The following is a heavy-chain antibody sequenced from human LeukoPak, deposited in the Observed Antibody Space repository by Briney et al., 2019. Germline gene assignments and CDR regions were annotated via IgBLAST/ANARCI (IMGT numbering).Heavy chain of an antibody. Sequence: GGSLRLSCAASGFTFSYYGLHWVRQAPGKGLEWVAFIRYDGSNKYYADSVKGRFTTSRDNSKNTLYLQMNSLRAEDTAVYYCAHPGHSRWGQGTLVTVSS. V-gene: IGHV3-30*02. CDR2: IRYDGSNK. D-gene: IGHD2-15*01. CDR3: AHPGHSR. CDR1: GFTFSYYG. J-gene: IGHJ4*02.